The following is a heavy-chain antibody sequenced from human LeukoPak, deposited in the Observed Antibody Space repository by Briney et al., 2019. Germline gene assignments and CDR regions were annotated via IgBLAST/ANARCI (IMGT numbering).Heavy chain of an antibody. V-gene: IGHV3-30*03. CDR3: VRPMTTTRHFEH. CDR2: ISFDGKNK. J-gene: IGHJ4*02. Sequence: PGGSLRLSSAASGFTFSSQPMHWVRQTPGKGLEWVALISFDGKNKFYGDSVIGRFTISRDNTKNTLFLQMNSLRAEDMGVYYCVRPMTTTRHFEHWGQGTLVTVSS. CDR1: GFTFSSQP. D-gene: IGHD1-1*01.